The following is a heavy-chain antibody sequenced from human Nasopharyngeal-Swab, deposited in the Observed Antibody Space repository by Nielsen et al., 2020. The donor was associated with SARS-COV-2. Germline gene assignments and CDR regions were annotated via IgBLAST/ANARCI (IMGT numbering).Heavy chain of an antibody. J-gene: IGHJ4*02. CDR3: ARDDSSNYDFWSGYYTSFDY. V-gene: IGHV1-18*01. Sequence: ASVKVSCKASGYTFTSYCISWVRQAPRQGLEWMGWISPYNGNTNYAQKLQGRVTMITDTSTSTAYMELRSLRSADTAVYYCARDDSSNYDFWSGYYTSFDYWGQGTLVTVSS. CDR1: GYTFTSYC. CDR2: ISPYNGNT. D-gene: IGHD3-3*01.